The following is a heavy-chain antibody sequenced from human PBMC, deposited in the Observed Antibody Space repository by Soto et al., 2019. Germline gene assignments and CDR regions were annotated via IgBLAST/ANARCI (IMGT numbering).Heavy chain of an antibody. CDR1: GYTFTSYD. Sequence: GASVKVSCKASGYTFTSYDINWVRQATGQGLEWMGWMNPNSGNTGYAQKFQGRVTMTRNTSISTAYMELSSLRSEDTAVYYCARTPILAARHPQDYWFDPWGQGTLVTVSS. J-gene: IGHJ5*02. CDR2: MNPNSGNT. D-gene: IGHD6-6*01. CDR3: ARTPILAARHPQDYWFDP. V-gene: IGHV1-8*01.